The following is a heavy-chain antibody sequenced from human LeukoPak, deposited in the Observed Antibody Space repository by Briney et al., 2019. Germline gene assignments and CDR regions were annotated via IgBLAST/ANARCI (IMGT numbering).Heavy chain of an antibody. D-gene: IGHD1-26*01. Sequence: PSETLSLTCAVSGGSISSSNWWSWLRQPSGKGLEWIGEIFHSGSTYYNPSLKSRVTISVDTSKNQFSLKLSSVTAADTAVYYCARDDVGAVFDPWGQGTLVTVSS. CDR3: ARDDVGAVFDP. CDR1: GGSISSSNW. CDR2: IFHSGST. V-gene: IGHV4-4*02. J-gene: IGHJ5*02.